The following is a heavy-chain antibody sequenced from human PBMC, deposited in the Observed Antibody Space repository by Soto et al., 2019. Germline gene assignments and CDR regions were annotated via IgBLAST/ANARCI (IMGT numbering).Heavy chain of an antibody. CDR3: ARELPTAIRGGYYYSYGMDV. D-gene: IGHD2-2*02. Sequence: EVQLFESGGGLVQPGGSLRLSCAASGFTFSSYAMSWVRQAPGKGLVWVSRINSDGSSTSYADSVKGRFTISRDNAKNTLYLQMNSLRAEDTAVYYCARELPTAIRGGYYYSYGMDVWGQGTTVTVSS. CDR2: INSDGSST. V-gene: IGHV3-74*01. CDR1: GFTFSSYA. J-gene: IGHJ6*02.